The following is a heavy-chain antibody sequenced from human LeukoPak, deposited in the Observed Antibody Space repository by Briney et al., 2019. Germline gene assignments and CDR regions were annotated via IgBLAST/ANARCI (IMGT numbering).Heavy chain of an antibody. CDR1: GGTFSSYA. CDR2: IIPIFGTA. V-gene: IGHV1-69*05. D-gene: IGHD3-16*01. J-gene: IGHJ6*03. CDR3: ARDGGGGAHPLYYYYMDV. Sequence: SVKVSCKASGGTFSSYAISWVRQAPGQGLEWMGGIIPIFGTANYAQKFQGRVTITTDESTSTAYMELSSLRSEDTAVYYCARDGGGGAHPLYYYYMDVWGKGTTVTVSS.